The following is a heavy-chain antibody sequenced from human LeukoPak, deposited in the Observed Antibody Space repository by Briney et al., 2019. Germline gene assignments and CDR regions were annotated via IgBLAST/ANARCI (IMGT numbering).Heavy chain of an antibody. CDR3: ARGGDSSGPEGRFLYYYYYMDV. CDR1: GGTFSSYA. J-gene: IGHJ6*03. D-gene: IGHD6-19*01. V-gene: IGHV1-69*06. Sequence: ASVKVSCKASGGTFSSYAISWVRQAPGQGLEWMGGIIPIFGTANYAQKFQGRVTITADKSTSTAYMELSSLRPEDTAVYYCARGGDSSGPEGRFLYYYYYMDVWGKGTTVTVSS. CDR2: IIPIFGTA.